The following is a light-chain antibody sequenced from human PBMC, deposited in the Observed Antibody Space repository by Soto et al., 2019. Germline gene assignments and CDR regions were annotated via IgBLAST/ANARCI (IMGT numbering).Light chain of an antibody. J-gene: IGKJ4*01. CDR2: WAS. Sequence: DIVMTQSPDSLAVSLGERATINCKSSQSVLYSSDNKNYLAWYQQKPGQSPKLLFYWASTRESGVPARFSGSGSGTDFSLTISSRQAEDVAVYFCQQYYKTPLTFGGGTKVEIK. V-gene: IGKV4-1*01. CDR1: QSVLYSSDNKNY. CDR3: QQYYKTPLT.